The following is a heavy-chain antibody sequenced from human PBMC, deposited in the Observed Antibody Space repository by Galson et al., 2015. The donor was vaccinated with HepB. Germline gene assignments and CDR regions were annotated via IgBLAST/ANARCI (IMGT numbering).Heavy chain of an antibody. CDR2: ISYNVVKT. CDR1: GFNFRVHA. D-gene: IGHD2-2*01. J-gene: IGHJ5*02. Sequence: SLRLSCVASGFNFRVHAMRWVRQAPGEGLEWVSGISYNVVKTDQADSVKGRFTISRDNSKNMLYLQMNNLRAEDTAVYYCAKNPSVVIVVVPAASRNNWFDPWGQGTLVTVSS. V-gene: IGHV3-23*01. CDR3: AKNPSVVIVVVPAASRNNWFDP.